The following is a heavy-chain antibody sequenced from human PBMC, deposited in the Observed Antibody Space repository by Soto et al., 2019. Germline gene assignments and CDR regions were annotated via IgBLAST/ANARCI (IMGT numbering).Heavy chain of an antibody. J-gene: IGHJ4*02. CDR3: ARESEDRTSNFDY. CDR2: ISSTTNYI. V-gene: IGHV3-21*06. Sequence: PGGSLRLCCAASGFTFTRYSMNWVRQAPGKGLEWVSSISSTTNYIYYGDSMKGRFTISRDNAKNSLYLEMNSLRAEDTAVYYCARESEDRTSNFDYWGQGTLVTVSS. CDR1: GFTFTRYS.